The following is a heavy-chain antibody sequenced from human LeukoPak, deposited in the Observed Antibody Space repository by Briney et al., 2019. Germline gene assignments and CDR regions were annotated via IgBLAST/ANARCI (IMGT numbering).Heavy chain of an antibody. CDR3: ARGPRYCSGGSCYCYYMDV. D-gene: IGHD2-15*01. J-gene: IGHJ6*03. V-gene: IGHV4-34*01. CDR2: INHSGST. CDR1: GGPISSYY. Sequence: PSETLSLTCTVSGGPISSYYWSWIRQPPGKGLEWIGEINHSGSTNYNPSLKSRVTISVDTSKNQFSLKLSSVTAADTAVYYCARGPRYCSGGSCYCYYMDVWGKGTTVTVSS.